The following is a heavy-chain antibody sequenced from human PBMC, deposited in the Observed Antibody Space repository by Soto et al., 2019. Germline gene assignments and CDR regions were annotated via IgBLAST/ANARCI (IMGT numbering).Heavy chain of an antibody. J-gene: IGHJ4*02. Sequence: SETLSLTCAVYGGSFSGYYWSWIRQPPGKGLEWIGEINHSGSTNYNPSLKSRVTISVDTSKNQFSLKLSSVTAADTAVYYCARLRVGRGYFDWTFRPFDYWGQGTLVTVSS. D-gene: IGHD3-9*01. V-gene: IGHV4-34*01. CDR3: ARLRVGRGYFDWTFRPFDY. CDR2: INHSGST. CDR1: GGSFSGYY.